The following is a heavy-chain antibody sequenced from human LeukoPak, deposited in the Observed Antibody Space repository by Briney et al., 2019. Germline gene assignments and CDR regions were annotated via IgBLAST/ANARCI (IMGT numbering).Heavy chain of an antibody. Sequence: GGSLRLAWAAAGFTFSTYWMNWVRQVPGKGLVWVSRINNDGSDTAYAGSVKGRFTISRDNAKNTLYLQMNSLRAEDSAVYFCARALNDLLQNYRSTWYPADYWGQGTLVTVSS. CDR1: GFTFSTYW. CDR2: INNDGSDT. V-gene: IGHV3-74*01. J-gene: IGHJ4*02. D-gene: IGHD6-13*01. CDR3: ARALNDLLQNYRSTWYPADY.